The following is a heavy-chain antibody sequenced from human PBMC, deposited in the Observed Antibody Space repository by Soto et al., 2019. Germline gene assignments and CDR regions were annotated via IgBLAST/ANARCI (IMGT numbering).Heavy chain of an antibody. CDR2: IYYSGST. V-gene: IGHV4-31*03. CDR3: VRSYTTSREANWFDP. Sequence: SETLSLTCTVSGGSISSGGYYWSWIRQHPGKGLEWIGYIYYSGSTYFNPSLKSRVTISVDTSKSQFSLKLSSVTAADTAVYYCVRSYTTSREANWFDPWGQGTQVTVAS. CDR1: GGSISSGGYY. D-gene: IGHD1-1*01. J-gene: IGHJ5*02.